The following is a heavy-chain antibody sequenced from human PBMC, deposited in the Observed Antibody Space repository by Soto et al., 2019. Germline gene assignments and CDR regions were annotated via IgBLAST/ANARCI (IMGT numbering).Heavy chain of an antibody. J-gene: IGHJ5*02. CDR2: IDPSDSYT. D-gene: IGHD6-13*01. CDR1: GYSFTSYW. Sequence: GESLKISCKGSGYSFTSYWISWVRQMPGKGLEWMGRIDPSDSYTNYSPSFQGHVTISADKSISTAYLQWSSLKASDTAMYYCARHFIAAADLSWFDPWGQGTLVTVSS. V-gene: IGHV5-10-1*01. CDR3: ARHFIAAADLSWFDP.